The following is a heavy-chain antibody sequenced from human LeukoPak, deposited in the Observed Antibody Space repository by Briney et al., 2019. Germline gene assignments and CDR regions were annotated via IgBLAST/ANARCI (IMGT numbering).Heavy chain of an antibody. Sequence: ASVKVSCKASVYSFTSYGISWVRQAPGQGLEWMGWISAYNGITNYAQKLQGRVTMTTDTSTSTAYMELRSLRSDDTAVYYCARDGLGCSSTSCPFDYWGQGTLVTVSS. V-gene: IGHV1-18*01. CDR2: ISAYNGIT. CDR3: ARDGLGCSSTSCPFDY. J-gene: IGHJ4*02. CDR1: VYSFTSYG. D-gene: IGHD2-2*01.